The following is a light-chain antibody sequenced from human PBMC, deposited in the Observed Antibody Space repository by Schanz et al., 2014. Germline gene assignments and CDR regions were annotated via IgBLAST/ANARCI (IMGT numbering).Light chain of an antibody. Sequence: QSALTQPPSASGSPGQSVTISCTGTGSDFGGYKYVSWYQHHPGKAPKLMIYDVSNRPSGVSNRFSGSKSGNTASLTISGLQAEDEADYYCSSFTSSSTWVFGGGTKLTVL. J-gene: IGLJ3*02. CDR1: GSDFGGYKY. CDR2: DVS. V-gene: IGLV2-14*03. CDR3: SSFTSSSTWV.